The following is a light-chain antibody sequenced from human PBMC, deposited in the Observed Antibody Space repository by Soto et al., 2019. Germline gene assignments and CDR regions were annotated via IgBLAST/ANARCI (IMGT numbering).Light chain of an antibody. Sequence: EIVMTQSPAGLSVSRGERAALSCRASQSVSSNLAWYQQKPGQAPRLLIYGASTRATGIPARFSGSGSGTDFTLTISRLEPEDFAVYYCQQYGSSGTFGQGTKVDIK. CDR3: QQYGSSGT. J-gene: IGKJ1*01. CDR2: GAS. CDR1: QSVSSN. V-gene: IGKV3-15*01.